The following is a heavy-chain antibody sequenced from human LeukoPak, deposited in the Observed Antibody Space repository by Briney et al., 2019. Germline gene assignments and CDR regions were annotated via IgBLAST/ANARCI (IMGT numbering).Heavy chain of an antibody. D-gene: IGHD3-22*01. CDR2: INHSGST. CDR1: GGSFSGYY. J-gene: IGHJ6*02. V-gene: IGHV4-34*01. CDR3: ARQQYYYDNSGSWFYYYGMDV. Sequence: SSETLSLTCAVYGGSFSGYYWSWIRQPPGKGLEWIGEINHSGSTNYNPSLKSRVTISVDTSKNQFSLKLSSVTAADTALYYCARQQYYYDNSGSWFYYYGMDVWGPGTTVTVSS.